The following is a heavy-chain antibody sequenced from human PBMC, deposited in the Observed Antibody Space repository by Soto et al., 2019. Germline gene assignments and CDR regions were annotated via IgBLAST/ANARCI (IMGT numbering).Heavy chain of an antibody. CDR3: ARGVDYDSRGYYFFF. D-gene: IGHD3-22*01. V-gene: IGHV1-69*13. CDR1: GGTFSRYA. J-gene: IGHJ4*02. CDR2: IVPMFGTA. Sequence: ASVKVSCKASGGTFSRYALSWVRQAPGQGPEWMGGIVPMFGTANYAQKFQGRVTITADESTNTAYMQLSSLRSEDTAVYYCARGVDYDSRGYYFFFWGQGTLVTVSS.